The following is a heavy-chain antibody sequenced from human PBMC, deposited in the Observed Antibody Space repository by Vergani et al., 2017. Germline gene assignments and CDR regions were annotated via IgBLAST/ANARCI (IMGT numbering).Heavy chain of an antibody. CDR3: VRIPLIRRGTGNYGISNYHGMDV. CDR1: GFISSSYW. J-gene: IGHJ6*02. CDR2: VNQDGSEK. V-gene: IGHV3-7*01. D-gene: IGHD3-10*01. Sequence: EGQLVESGGDWVQRGGSLRLSCAASGFISSSYWMSWVRQAPGRGLEWVANVNQDGSEKSYVDSVRGRFTISRDNAKNSIYLQMNSLRAEDTAVYFCVRIPLIRRGTGNYGISNYHGMDVWGQGTTVIVSS.